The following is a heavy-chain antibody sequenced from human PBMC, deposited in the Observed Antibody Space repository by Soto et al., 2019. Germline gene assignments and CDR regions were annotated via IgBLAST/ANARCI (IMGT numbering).Heavy chain of an antibody. V-gene: IGHV4-39*01. CDR3: ARRTVNIRTFYSGLKTHCFDY. CDR1: GGSISSSSYY. CDR2: IYYSGST. J-gene: IGHJ4*02. Sequence: QLQLQESGPGLVKPSETLSLTCAVSGGSISSSSYYWGWIRQPPGKGLEWIGSIYYSGSTYYTPSPQSRAATSVDTSKNQFSLKLNSVTAADTAVYYCARRTVNIRTFYSGLKTHCFDYWGQGTLVTVSS. D-gene: IGHD6-19*01.